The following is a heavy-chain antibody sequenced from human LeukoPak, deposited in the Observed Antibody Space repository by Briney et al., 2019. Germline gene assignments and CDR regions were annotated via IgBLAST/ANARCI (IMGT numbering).Heavy chain of an antibody. Sequence: GGSLRLSCAVSGFTFSGYTMNWVRQAPGKGLEWVSSISSSSSYIYYADSVKGRFTISRDNARNSLYLQMHSLRAEDAAVYYCARGTDYDILTGYMDVWGKGTTVTVSS. CDR2: ISSSSSYI. CDR3: ARGTDYDILTGYMDV. D-gene: IGHD3-9*01. J-gene: IGHJ6*03. V-gene: IGHV3-21*01. CDR1: GFTFSGYT.